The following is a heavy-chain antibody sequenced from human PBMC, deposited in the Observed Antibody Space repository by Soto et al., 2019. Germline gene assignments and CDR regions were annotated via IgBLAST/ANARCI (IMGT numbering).Heavy chain of an antibody. J-gene: IGHJ4*02. Sequence: PSETLSLTCTVSGGSISTYYWAWIRQPPGKGLEYIGYIYSSGSTNYNPSLKSRVTISVDASKTQFSLRMSSVTAADTAVYYCARVGSFPGKTSQGFDYWGQGTPVTVSS. D-gene: IGHD1-1*01. CDR1: GGSISTYY. V-gene: IGHV4-59*01. CDR2: IYSSGST. CDR3: ARVGSFPGKTSQGFDY.